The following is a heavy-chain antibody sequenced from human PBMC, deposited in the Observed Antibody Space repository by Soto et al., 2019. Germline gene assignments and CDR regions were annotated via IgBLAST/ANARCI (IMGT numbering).Heavy chain of an antibody. D-gene: IGHD3-16*01. Sequence: QVQLVQSGAEVKNPGASVKVSYRASGYTFTRNSIGWARQAPGQGLEWMGWINTYNGNTNYAQNVQGRVTLTTDTSTSTAYMELRSLRSNDSAIYYCAMVDVYVTPSPQDVWGQGTTVIVSS. CDR1: GYTFTRNS. CDR3: AMVDVYVTPSPQDV. V-gene: IGHV1-18*01. J-gene: IGHJ6*02. CDR2: INTYNGNT.